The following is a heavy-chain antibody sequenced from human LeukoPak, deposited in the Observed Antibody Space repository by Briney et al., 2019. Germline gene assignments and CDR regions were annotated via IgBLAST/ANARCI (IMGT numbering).Heavy chain of an antibody. Sequence: ASVKVSCKASGYTFTSYGISWVRQAPGQGLEWMGWISAYNGNTNYAQKLQGRVTMTRDTSTSTVYMELSSLRSEDTAVYYCARGVGWLQPTFDYWGQGTLVTVSS. CDR1: GYTFTSYG. V-gene: IGHV1-18*01. CDR2: ISAYNGNT. CDR3: ARGVGWLQPTFDY. J-gene: IGHJ4*02. D-gene: IGHD5-12*01.